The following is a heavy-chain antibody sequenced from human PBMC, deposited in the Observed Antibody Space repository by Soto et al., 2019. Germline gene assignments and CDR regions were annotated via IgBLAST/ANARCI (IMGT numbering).Heavy chain of an antibody. J-gene: IGHJ3*02. D-gene: IGHD2-8*01. V-gene: IGHV4-34*01. CDR3: ATEVSNDAFDI. CDR2: INHSGST. CDR1: GGSFSGYY. Sequence: QVQLQQWGAGLLKPSETLSLTCAVYGGSFSGYYWSWIRQPPGKGLEWIGEINHSGSTNYNPSLKSRVTISVDTSKNQFSLKLSSVTAADTAVYYCATEVSNDAFDIWGQGTMVTVSS.